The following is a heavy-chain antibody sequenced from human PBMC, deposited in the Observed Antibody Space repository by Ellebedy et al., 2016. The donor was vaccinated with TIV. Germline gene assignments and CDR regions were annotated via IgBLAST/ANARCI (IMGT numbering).Heavy chain of an antibody. Sequence: GESLKISCAASGFTFSSYSMNWVRQAPGKGLEWVSYISSSSSTIYYADSVKGRFTISSDNAKNSLYLQMNSLRDEDTAVYYCARGLGDSSGYYYSLYFDYWGQGTLVTVSS. V-gene: IGHV3-48*02. D-gene: IGHD3-22*01. CDR1: GFTFSSYS. CDR2: ISSSSSTI. J-gene: IGHJ4*02. CDR3: ARGLGDSSGYYYSLYFDY.